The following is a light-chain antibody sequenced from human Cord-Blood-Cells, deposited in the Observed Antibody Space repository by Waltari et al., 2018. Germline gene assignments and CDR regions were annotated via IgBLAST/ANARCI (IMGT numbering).Light chain of an antibody. CDR1: SSDVGGYHY. CDR2: DVS. CDR3: CSYAGSYVV. Sequence: QSALPQPRSVSRSPGQSVTITCTGTSSDVGGYHYVSWYQQHPGKAPKLMIYDVSKRPSGVPDRFSGSKSGNTASLTISGLQAEDEADYYCCSYAGSYVVFGGGTKLTVL. V-gene: IGLV2-11*01. J-gene: IGLJ2*01.